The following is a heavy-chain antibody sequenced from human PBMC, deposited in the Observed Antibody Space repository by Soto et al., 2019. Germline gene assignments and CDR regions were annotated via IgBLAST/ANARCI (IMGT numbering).Heavy chain of an antibody. J-gene: IGHJ5*02. V-gene: IGHV3-48*02. Sequence: EVQLVESGGGLVQPGGSLRLSCAASGFTFSSYSMNWVRQAPGKGLERVSYISSSSSTIYYADSVKGRFTISRDNAKNSLYLQRNSLRDEDTAVYYCAREGGSLNWFDPWGQGTLVTVSS. CDR2: ISSSSSTI. CDR3: AREGGSLNWFDP. D-gene: IGHD1-26*01. CDR1: GFTFSSYS.